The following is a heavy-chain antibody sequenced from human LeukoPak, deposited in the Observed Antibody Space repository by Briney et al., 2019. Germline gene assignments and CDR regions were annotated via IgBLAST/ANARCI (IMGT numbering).Heavy chain of an antibody. J-gene: IGHJ1*01. V-gene: IGHV3-66*01. D-gene: IGHD2-2*02. CDR3: AREVYCSSTSCYTGYFQH. CDR1: GFTVSSNY. Sequence: GGSLRLSCAASGFTVSSNYMSWVRQAPGKGLEWVSVIYSGGSTYYADSVKGRFTISRDNAKNSLYLQMNSLRAEDTAVYYCAREVYCSSTSCYTGYFQHWGQGTLVTVSS. CDR2: IYSGGST.